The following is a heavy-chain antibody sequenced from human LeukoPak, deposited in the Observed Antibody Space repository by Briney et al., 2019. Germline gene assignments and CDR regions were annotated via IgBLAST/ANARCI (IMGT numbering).Heavy chain of an antibody. CDR3: ARASDGDYGRAAFDY. Sequence: GGSLRLSCAASGFAFSYYSLSWVRQAPWKGLEWVSSISSGSSYIFYADSVKGRFTTSRDNAKNSLYLLMNSLRADDTAVYYCARASDGDYGRAAFDYWGQGSLVTVSS. J-gene: IGHJ4*02. D-gene: IGHD4-17*01. CDR2: ISSGSSYI. CDR1: GFAFSYYS. V-gene: IGHV3-21*01.